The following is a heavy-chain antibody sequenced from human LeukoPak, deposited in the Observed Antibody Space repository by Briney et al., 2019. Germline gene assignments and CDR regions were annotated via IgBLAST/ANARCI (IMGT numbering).Heavy chain of an antibody. CDR2: IYPGDSDT. CDR1: GSRFTSYW. Sequence: GESLKISCKGSGSRFTSYWIGWVRQMPGKGLEWMGIIYPGDSDTRYSPSFQGQVTISADKSISTAYLQWSSLKASDTAMYYCARPQGYCSGGSCYSGEDYFDYWGQGTLVTVSS. CDR3: ARPQGYCSGGSCYSGEDYFDY. V-gene: IGHV5-51*01. D-gene: IGHD2-15*01. J-gene: IGHJ4*02.